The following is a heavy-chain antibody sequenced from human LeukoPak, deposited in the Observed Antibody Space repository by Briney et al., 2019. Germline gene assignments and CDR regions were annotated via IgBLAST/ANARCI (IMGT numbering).Heavy chain of an antibody. V-gene: IGHV4-30-2*01. J-gene: IGHJ4*02. Sequence: SQTLSLTCTVSGGSISSGGYYWSWIRQPPGKGLEWIGYIYHSGSTYYNPSLKSRVTISVDRSKNQFSLKLSSVTAADTAEYYCARGYDFPGNYWGQGTLVTVSS. D-gene: IGHD3-3*01. CDR3: ARGYDFPGNY. CDR1: GGSISSGGYY. CDR2: IYHSGST.